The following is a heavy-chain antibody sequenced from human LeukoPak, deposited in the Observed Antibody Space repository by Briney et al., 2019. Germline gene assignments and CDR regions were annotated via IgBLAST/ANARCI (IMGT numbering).Heavy chain of an antibody. CDR2: ISGSGGST. Sequence: GGSLRLSCAASRFTLSSSAMSRLRQAPANPLERASAISGSGGSTYYADSVKGRFTISRDNSKNTLYLQMNSLRAEDTAVYYCAKETVAVAVNGGFWGQGTLVTVSS. CDR1: RFTLSSSA. J-gene: IGHJ4*02. V-gene: IGHV3-23*01. CDR3: AKETVAVAVNGGF. D-gene: IGHD6-19*01.